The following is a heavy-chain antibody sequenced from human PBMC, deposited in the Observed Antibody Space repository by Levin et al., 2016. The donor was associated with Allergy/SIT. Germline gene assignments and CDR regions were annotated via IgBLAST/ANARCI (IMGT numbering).Heavy chain of an antibody. Sequence: VRQAPGKGLEWVGHITRKIDGGTTDYVAPVKGRFTISRDDSQDTVYLKMNSLKTDDTAVYYCATFSYNGNGWYSAFWGQGTLVTVSS. CDR2: ITRKIDGGTT. J-gene: IGHJ4*02. V-gene: IGHV3-15*01. CDR3: ATFSYNGNGWYSAF. D-gene: IGHD1-20*01.